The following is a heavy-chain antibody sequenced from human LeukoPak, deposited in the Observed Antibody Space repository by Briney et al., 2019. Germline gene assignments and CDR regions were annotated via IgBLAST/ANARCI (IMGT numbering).Heavy chain of an antibody. CDR1: GFTFNNYA. Sequence: PGGSLRLSCAVSGFTFNNYAMLWVRQAPGKGPEWVSAIRGSGDYPQYADSVKGRFTISRDNSKNTLYLQMNSLRVEDTAVYYCARDPNGVYIGAFGILGQRTMVTVSS. CDR3: ARDPNGVYIGAFGI. V-gene: IGHV3-23*01. CDR2: IRGSGDYP. J-gene: IGHJ3*02. D-gene: IGHD4-17*01.